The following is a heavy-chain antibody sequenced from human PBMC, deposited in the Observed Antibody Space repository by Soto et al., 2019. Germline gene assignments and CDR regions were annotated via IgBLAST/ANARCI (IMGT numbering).Heavy chain of an antibody. Sequence: EVQLLESGGGLVLPGGSLRLSCAASGFTFSSYAMSWVRQAPGKGLEWVSAISGSGGSTYYADSVKGRFTISRDNSKNTLYLQMNSLRAEDTAVYYCAKGTAYFSALSRFDYWGQGTLVTVSS. D-gene: IGHD3-9*01. CDR2: ISGSGGST. V-gene: IGHV3-23*01. J-gene: IGHJ4*02. CDR1: GFTFSSYA. CDR3: AKGTAYFSALSRFDY.